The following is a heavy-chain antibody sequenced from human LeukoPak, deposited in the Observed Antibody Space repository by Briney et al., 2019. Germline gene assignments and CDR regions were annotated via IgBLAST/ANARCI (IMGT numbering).Heavy chain of an antibody. CDR3: ARTSKVTSVMDI. D-gene: IGHD3-16*01. CDR2: IDTAGNT. J-gene: IGHJ3*02. Sequence: GGSLRLSCAASGFTFSSYDMHWVRQATGKRLEGVSAIDTAGNTFYPGSVRGRFTISRENAKNSLYLQMNNVRAGDTAVYYCARTSKVTSVMDIWGQGTMVTVSS. CDR1: GFTFSSYD. V-gene: IGHV3-13*04.